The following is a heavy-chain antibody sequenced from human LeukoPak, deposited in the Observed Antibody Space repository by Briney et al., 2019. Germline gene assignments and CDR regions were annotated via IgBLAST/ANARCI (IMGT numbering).Heavy chain of an antibody. V-gene: IGHV3-48*02. CDR2: ISSTSCTI. D-gene: IGHD3-22*01. J-gene: IGHJ4*02. CDR1: GFTFSSYG. CDR3: ARDLWGTSGYRFDY. Sequence: GGSLRLSCAASGFTFSSYGMNWVRQAPGQGLEWVSYISSTSCTIYFADSVKGRFTISRDNAKTSLYLQMDSLRDEDTAVYYCARDLWGTSGYRFDYWGQGTLVTVSS.